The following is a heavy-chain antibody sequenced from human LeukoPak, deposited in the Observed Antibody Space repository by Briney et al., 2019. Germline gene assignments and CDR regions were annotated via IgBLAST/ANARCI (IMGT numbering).Heavy chain of an antibody. Sequence: GGSLRLSCAASGFTFSSYAMSWVRQAPGKGLEWVSAISGSGGSTYYADSVKGRYTISRDNSKSTLYLQMNSLRAEDTAVYYCAKDLGIQLWEFDYWGQGTLVTVSS. CDR1: GFTFSSYA. J-gene: IGHJ4*02. V-gene: IGHV3-23*01. D-gene: IGHD5-18*01. CDR2: ISGSGGST. CDR3: AKDLGIQLWEFDY.